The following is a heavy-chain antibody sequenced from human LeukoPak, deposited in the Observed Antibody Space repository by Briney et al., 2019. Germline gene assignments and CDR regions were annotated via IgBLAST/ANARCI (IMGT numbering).Heavy chain of an antibody. J-gene: IGHJ4*02. Sequence: ASVKVSCKASGYTFTDSYMHWVRQAPGQGLEWMGWIDPNSGGTRYAQKFQGRVTMTRDTSISTANMELSRLTSDDTAVYYCALDHSSILWGQGTLVTVSS. CDR1: GYTFTDSY. CDR3: ALDHSSIL. D-gene: IGHD1-1*01. V-gene: IGHV1-2*02. CDR2: IDPNSGGT.